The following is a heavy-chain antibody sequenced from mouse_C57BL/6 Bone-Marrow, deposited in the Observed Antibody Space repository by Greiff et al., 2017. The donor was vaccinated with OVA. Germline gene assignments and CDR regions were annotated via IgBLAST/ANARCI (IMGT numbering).Heavy chain of an antibody. J-gene: IGHJ4*01. CDR3: TRASNYYGSSDDAMDC. CDR1: GYAFSSSW. D-gene: IGHD1-1*01. Sequence: QVQLQQSGPELVKPGASVKISCKASGYAFSSSWMNWVKQRPGKGLEWIGRIYPGDGDTNYNGKFKGKATLTADTSSSTAYMQLSSLTSEDSAVYFWTRASNYYGSSDDAMDCWGQGTSVTVSS. V-gene: IGHV1-82*01. CDR2: IYPGDGDT.